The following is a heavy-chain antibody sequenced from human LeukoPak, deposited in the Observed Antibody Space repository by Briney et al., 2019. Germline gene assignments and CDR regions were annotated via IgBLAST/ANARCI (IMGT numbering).Heavy chain of an antibody. Sequence: ASVKVSCTTSGYTFTDYQIHWVRQAPGQGLEWMGWINPRSGVTYSAQKFQGRLTMTRDTSVTTVYMELSTLTSDDTAVFYCARESDTSTAYGIGYWGQGTLVTVSS. CDR2: INPRSGVT. D-gene: IGHD2-2*01. CDR3: ARESDTSTAYGIGY. V-gene: IGHV1-2*02. J-gene: IGHJ4*02. CDR1: GYTFTDYQ.